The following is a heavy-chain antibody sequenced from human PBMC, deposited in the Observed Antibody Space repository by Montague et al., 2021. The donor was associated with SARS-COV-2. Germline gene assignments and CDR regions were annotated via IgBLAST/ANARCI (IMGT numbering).Heavy chain of an antibody. J-gene: IGHJ3*02. CDR2: XYWNDDK. CDR3: ARTTDCGYSYGCSTDALDI. V-gene: IGHV2-5*01. D-gene: IGHD5-18*01. Sequence: PALVKPTQTLTLTCTFSGFSLSTSGVGAGWIRQPPGKALEWLALXYWNDDKRYSPSLKSRLTITKDTSKNQVVLTMTNMDPVDTATYYCARTTDCGYSYGCSTDALDIWGQGTMVTVSS. CDR1: GFSLSTSGVG.